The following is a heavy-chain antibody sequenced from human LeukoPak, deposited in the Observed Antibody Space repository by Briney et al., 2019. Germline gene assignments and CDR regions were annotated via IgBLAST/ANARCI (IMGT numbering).Heavy chain of an antibody. V-gene: IGHV1-24*01. CDR3: ATVLLWFGESVWAFDY. Sequence: ASVKVSCKASGGTFSSYAISWVRQAPGQGLEWMGGFDPEDGETIYAQKFQGRVTMTEDTSTDTAYMELSSLRSEDTAVYYCATVLLWFGESVWAFDYWGQGTLVTVSS. CDR1: GGTFSSYA. CDR2: FDPEDGET. D-gene: IGHD3-10*01. J-gene: IGHJ4*02.